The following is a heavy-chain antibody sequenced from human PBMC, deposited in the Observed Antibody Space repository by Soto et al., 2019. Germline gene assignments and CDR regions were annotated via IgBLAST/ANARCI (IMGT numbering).Heavy chain of an antibody. CDR3: AKVRGPRRQWLTDAFDY. J-gene: IGHJ4*02. Sequence: QVQLVESGGGVVQPGRSLRVSCAASGFTFSIYAMHWVRQAPGTGLEWGAVISYDGTKTYYADSVKGRFTISRDNSKNTVYLQMNSLRDEDTAVYYCAKVRGPRRQWLTDAFDYWGQGTLVTVSP. CDR2: ISYDGTKT. D-gene: IGHD6-19*01. V-gene: IGHV3-30*18. CDR1: GFTFSIYA.